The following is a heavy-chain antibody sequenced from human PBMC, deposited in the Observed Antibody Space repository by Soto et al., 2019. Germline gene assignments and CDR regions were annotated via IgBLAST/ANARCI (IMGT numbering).Heavy chain of an antibody. CDR2: INIDGRST. D-gene: IGHD2-8*01. J-gene: IGHJ4*02. CDR1: GFTFSSYW. Sequence: GGSLRLSCAASGFTFSSYWMHWVRQAPGKGPVWVSRINIDGRSTSYADSVKGRFTISRDDSRNTLYLQMNGLRAEDTALYYCAKKEMARTGVPYYYDYWGQGILVTVSS. CDR3: AKKEMARTGVPYYYDY. V-gene: IGHV3-74*01.